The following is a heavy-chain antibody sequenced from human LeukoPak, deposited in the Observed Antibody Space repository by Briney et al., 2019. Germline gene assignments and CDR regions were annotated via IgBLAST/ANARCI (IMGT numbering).Heavy chain of an antibody. V-gene: IGHV3-74*01. Sequence: GGSLRLSCAASGFTLNNYWVHWVRQAPGKGLVWVSQINSDGIGTRYADSVKGRFTISRDNAKNTLCLQMNSLRAEDTAVYYCARDAFRGMDVWGQGTTVTVSS. CDR3: ARDAFRGMDV. CDR1: GFTLNNYW. J-gene: IGHJ6*02. CDR2: INSDGIGT.